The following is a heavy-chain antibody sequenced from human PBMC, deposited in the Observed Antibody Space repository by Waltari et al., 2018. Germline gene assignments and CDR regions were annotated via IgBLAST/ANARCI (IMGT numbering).Heavy chain of an antibody. Sequence: EVQLVESGGGLVQPGGSLRLSCEASGFTFSSYSMNWVRQPPGKGLEWVSYISSSSSTIYYADSVKGRFTITRDNAKNSLYLQMNSLRAEDTAVYYCARGYANGMDVWGQGTTVTVSS. CDR2: ISSSSSTI. J-gene: IGHJ6*02. CDR1: GFTFSSYS. D-gene: IGHD1-1*01. CDR3: ARGYANGMDV. V-gene: IGHV3-48*01.